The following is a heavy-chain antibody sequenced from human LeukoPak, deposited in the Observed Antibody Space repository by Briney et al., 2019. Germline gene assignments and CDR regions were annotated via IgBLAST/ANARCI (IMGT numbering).Heavy chain of an antibody. CDR1: GFIFSSYW. CDR2: LNSDGSST. V-gene: IGHV3-74*01. Sequence: GGSLRLSCAASGFIFSSYWMHWVRQGPGKGLVWVSRLNSDGSSTSYADSVKGRFTISRDNAKNTLYLQMNSLRAEDTAVYYCARDATYYYDSSGYYVPPYFDYWGQGTLVTVSS. CDR3: ARDATYYYDSSGYYVPPYFDY. D-gene: IGHD3-22*01. J-gene: IGHJ4*02.